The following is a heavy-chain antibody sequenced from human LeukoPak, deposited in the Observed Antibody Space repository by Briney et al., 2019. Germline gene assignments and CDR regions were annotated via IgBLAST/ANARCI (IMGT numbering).Heavy chain of an antibody. Sequence: ASVKVSCKASGYTFTGYYMHWVRQAPGQGLEWMGWINPNSGGTNYAQKFQGRVTMTRDTSISTAYMELSRLRSDDTAVYYCARDLSGSSGDFDYWGQGTLVTVSS. V-gene: IGHV1-2*02. J-gene: IGHJ4*02. D-gene: IGHD3-22*01. CDR3: ARDLSGSSGDFDY. CDR2: INPNSGGT. CDR1: GYTFTGYY.